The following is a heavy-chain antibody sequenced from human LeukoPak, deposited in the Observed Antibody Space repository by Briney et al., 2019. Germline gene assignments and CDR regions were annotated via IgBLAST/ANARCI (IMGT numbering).Heavy chain of an antibody. CDR1: GYTFTGYY. D-gene: IGHD3-10*01. CDR2: INPNSGGT. V-gene: IGHV1-2*02. CDR3: ARVLKRRGAFDI. J-gene: IGHJ3*02. Sequence: ASVKVSCKASGYTFTGYYMHWVRQAPGQGLEWMGWINPNSGGTNYAQKFQGRVTMTRNTSISTAYMELSSLRSEDTAVYYCARVLKRRGAFDIWGQGTMVTVSS.